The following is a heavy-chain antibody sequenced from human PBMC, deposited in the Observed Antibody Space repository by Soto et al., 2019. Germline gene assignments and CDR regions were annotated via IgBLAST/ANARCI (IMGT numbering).Heavy chain of an antibody. CDR1: GFTFSSFS. Sequence: PGGSLRLSCTVSGFTFSSFSMNWVRQAPGKGLEWISSISSISSFIYYADSVKGRFTISRDNAKNSLYLQMNSLRAEDTAFYYCARLSCASFSCSDYWGQGTLVTVSS. CDR2: ISSISSFI. D-gene: IGHD2-2*01. V-gene: IGHV3-21*01. J-gene: IGHJ4*02. CDR3: ARLSCASFSCSDY.